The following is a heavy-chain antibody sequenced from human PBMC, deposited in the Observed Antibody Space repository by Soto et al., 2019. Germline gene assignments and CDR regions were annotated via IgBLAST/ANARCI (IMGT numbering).Heavy chain of an antibody. D-gene: IGHD2-2*01. Sequence: ASVKVSCKASGYTFTSYAMHWVRQAPGQRLEWMGWINAGNGNTKYSQKFQGRVNITRDTPARKAYMELSSLRSEDTAVYYCARDIVVVRVGCYGMDFSAQGPSVTVSS. J-gene: IGHJ6*02. CDR1: GYTFTSYA. V-gene: IGHV1-3*01. CDR2: INAGNGNT. CDR3: ARDIVVVRVGCYGMDF.